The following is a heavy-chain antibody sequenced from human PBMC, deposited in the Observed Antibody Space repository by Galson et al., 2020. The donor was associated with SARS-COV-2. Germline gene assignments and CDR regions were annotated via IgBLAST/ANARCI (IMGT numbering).Heavy chain of an antibody. CDR3: AKLAEGRMTAEDY. V-gene: IGHV4-59*08. D-gene: IGHD3-3*02. J-gene: IGHJ4*02. CDR1: RGSISGHY. CDR2: VSDSGSA. Sequence: ETSETLSLTCTVTRGSISGHYWSWIRQPPGKGLEWLGYVSDSGSANYNPSLKSRVTISLDTPKKQFSLKVKSATAADTAVYYCAKLAEGRMTAEDYWGQGTLVTVSS.